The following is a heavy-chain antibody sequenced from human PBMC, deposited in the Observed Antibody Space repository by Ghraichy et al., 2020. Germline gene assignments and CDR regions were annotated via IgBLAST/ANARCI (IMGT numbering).Heavy chain of an antibody. V-gene: IGHV1-18*01. Sequence: ASVKVSCKASGYTFTSYGISWVRQAPGQGLEWMGWISAYNGNTNYAQKLQGRVTMTTDTSTSTAYMELRSLRSDDTAVYYCAASRSGFGESLYYYYGMDVWGQGTTVTVSS. D-gene: IGHD3-10*01. CDR1: GYTFTSYG. J-gene: IGHJ6*02. CDR3: AASRSGFGESLYYYYGMDV. CDR2: ISAYNGNT.